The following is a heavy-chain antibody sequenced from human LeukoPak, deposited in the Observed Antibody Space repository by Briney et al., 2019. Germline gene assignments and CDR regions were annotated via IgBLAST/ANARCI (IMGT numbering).Heavy chain of an antibody. CDR1: GGSISSYY. Sequence: SETLSLTCTVSGGSISSYYWSWIRQPAGKGLEWIGRIYTSGSTNYNPSLKSRVTISVDKSKNRFSLKLSSVTAADTAVYYCARSPVVVPAAIDYWGQGTLVTVSS. J-gene: IGHJ4*02. CDR3: ARSPVVVPAAIDY. D-gene: IGHD2-2*01. V-gene: IGHV4-4*07. CDR2: IYTSGST.